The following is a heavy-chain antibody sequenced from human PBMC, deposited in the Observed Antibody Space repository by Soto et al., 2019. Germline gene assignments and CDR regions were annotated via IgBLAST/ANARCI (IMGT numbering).Heavy chain of an antibody. CDR1: GGTFSSYA. Sequence: QVQLVQSGAEVKKPGSSVRVSCTASGGTFSSYAISWVRQAPGQWLKWMAGLIAIFGTANYAHKCQGRVTITAYESTSTAYRKLSSLGCEDTAVYYCARERAVRDVDWLFLSVRYFDYWRQGTPVTVSS. J-gene: IGHJ4*01. D-gene: IGHD3-9*01. CDR2: LIAIFGTA. V-gene: IGHV1-69*01. CDR3: ARERAVRDVDWLFLSVRYFDY.